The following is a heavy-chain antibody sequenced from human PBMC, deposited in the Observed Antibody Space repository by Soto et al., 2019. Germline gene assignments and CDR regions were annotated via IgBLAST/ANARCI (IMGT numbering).Heavy chain of an antibody. Sequence: SETLSLTCTVSGGSISGYYWSWIRQPPGKGLEWIGNVYYSGGAKYNPSVKRRVSISVDTSKNQFPLNLSSVTAADTAVYYCTRDGDGRMTTNPYYYYGMDVWGPGITATVSS. J-gene: IGHJ6*02. D-gene: IGHD2-21*02. CDR1: GGSISGYY. V-gene: IGHV4-59*01. CDR3: TRDGDGRMTTNPYYYYGMDV. CDR2: VYYSGGA.